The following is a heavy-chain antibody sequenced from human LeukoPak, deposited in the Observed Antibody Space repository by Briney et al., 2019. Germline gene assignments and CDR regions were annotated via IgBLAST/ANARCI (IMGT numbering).Heavy chain of an antibody. V-gene: IGHV4-59*08. CDR1: GGSISSYY. CDR2: IYYSGST. D-gene: IGHD1-26*01. CDR3: ASGVGATIYFDY. Sequence: SETLSLTCTVSGGSISSYYWSWIRQPPGKGLEWIGYIYYSGSTNYNPSLKSRVTISVDTSKNQFSLKLSSVTAADTAVYYCASGVGATIYFDYWGQGTLVTVTS. J-gene: IGHJ4*02.